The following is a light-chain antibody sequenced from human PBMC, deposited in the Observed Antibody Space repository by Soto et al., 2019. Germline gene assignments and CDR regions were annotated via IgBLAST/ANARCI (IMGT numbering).Light chain of an antibody. V-gene: IGLV2-14*03. Sequence: QSALTLRASVSGSPGQSITISCTGTSSDVGRYNHDSWYQQHPGKAPKLMIYDVTNRPSGVSNRFSGSKSGNTASLTISGLQAEDDADYYCNSYTSTNTLVFGAGTKVTVL. CDR1: SSDVGRYNH. CDR3: NSYTSTNTLV. CDR2: DVT. J-gene: IGLJ2*01.